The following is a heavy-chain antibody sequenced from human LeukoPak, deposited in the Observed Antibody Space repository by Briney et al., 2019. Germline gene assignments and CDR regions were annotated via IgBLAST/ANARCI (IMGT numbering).Heavy chain of an antibody. CDR2: IIPVLGTA. D-gene: IGHD3-10*01. J-gene: IGHJ4*02. Sequence: SVKVSCKVSGGTFSNYAISWVRQAPGQGLEWMGGIIPVLGTASFAQKFQGRVTITTDESTSTAYMELRSLRSDDTAVYYCARDPMVRGVTRPFDYWGQGTLVTVSS. CDR3: ARDPMVRGVTRPFDY. V-gene: IGHV1-69*05. CDR1: GGTFSNYA.